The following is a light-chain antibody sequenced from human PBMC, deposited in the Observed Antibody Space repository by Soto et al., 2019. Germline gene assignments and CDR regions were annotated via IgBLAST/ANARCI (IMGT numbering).Light chain of an antibody. Sequence: EIVMTQSPATLSVSPGERATLSCRASQSVNIYLAWYQQKPGQAPRLLTFGASYRATGIPARFSGSGSGTEFNLTISSLQSEDFAVYFCQQYDDWLRLTFGGGTKVEIK. CDR3: QQYDDWLRLT. CDR2: GAS. V-gene: IGKV3D-15*01. J-gene: IGKJ4*01. CDR1: QSVNIY.